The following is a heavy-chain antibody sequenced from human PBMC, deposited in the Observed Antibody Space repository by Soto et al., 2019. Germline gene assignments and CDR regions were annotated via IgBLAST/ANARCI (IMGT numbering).Heavy chain of an antibody. CDR3: ARGVLRFLEWLSTPYMDV. D-gene: IGHD3-3*01. Sequence: SETLSLTCTVSGGSISSGGYYWSWIRQHPGKGLEWIGYIYYSGSTYYNPSLKSRVTISVDTSKNQFSLKLSSVTAADTAVYYCARGVLRFLEWLSTPYMDVWGQGTTVTVSS. CDR1: GGSISSGGYY. J-gene: IGHJ6*02. V-gene: IGHV4-31*03. CDR2: IYYSGST.